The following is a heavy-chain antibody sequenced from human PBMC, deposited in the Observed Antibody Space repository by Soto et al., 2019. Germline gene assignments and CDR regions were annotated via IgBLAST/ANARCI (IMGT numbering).Heavy chain of an antibody. CDR1: GFTFSSYA. D-gene: IGHD2-2*01. CDR3: AKDLIPRELGPRLKLYCSSTSCFIFDY. Sequence: EVQLLESGGGLVQPGGSLRLSCAASGFTFSSYAMSWVRQAPGKGLEWVSAISGSGGSTYYADSVKGRFTISRDNSKNTLYLQMNSLRAEDTAVYYCAKDLIPRELGPRLKLYCSSTSCFIFDYWGQGTLVTVSS. CDR2: ISGSGGST. V-gene: IGHV3-23*01. J-gene: IGHJ4*02.